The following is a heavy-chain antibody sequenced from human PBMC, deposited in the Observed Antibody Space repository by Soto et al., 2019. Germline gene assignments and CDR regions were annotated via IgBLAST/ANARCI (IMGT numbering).Heavy chain of an antibody. J-gene: IGHJ5*02. Sequence: ASVKVSCKASGYTFTSYGISWVRQAPGQGLEWMGWISAYNGNTNYAQKLQGRVTMTTDTSTSTAYMELRSLRSDDTAVYYRARDRTPYCSSTSCYGGFWFDPWGQGTLVTVSS. CDR3: ARDRTPYCSSTSCYGGFWFDP. V-gene: IGHV1-18*01. CDR1: GYTFTSYG. D-gene: IGHD2-2*01. CDR2: ISAYNGNT.